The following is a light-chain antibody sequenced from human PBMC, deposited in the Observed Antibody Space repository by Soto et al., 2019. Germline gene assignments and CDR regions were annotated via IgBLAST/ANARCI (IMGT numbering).Light chain of an antibody. J-gene: IGKJ1*01. Sequence: DIQMTQSPSTLYASVGDRVTITCRASQSSSSWLAWYQQKPGKAPKLLIYQASSLESGVPSRFSGSGSGTEFTLTISSLQPDDFATYHCQQYNTYPTWTFGQGTKVEI. CDR2: QAS. V-gene: IGKV1-5*03. CDR3: QQYNTYPTWT. CDR1: QSSSSW.